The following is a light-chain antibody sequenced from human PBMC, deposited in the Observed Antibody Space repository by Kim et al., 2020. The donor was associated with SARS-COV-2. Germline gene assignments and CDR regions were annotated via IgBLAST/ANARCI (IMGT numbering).Light chain of an antibody. CDR2: LGS. CDR1: QSLLHSNGYNY. CDR3: VQALQTPDT. Sequence: DVVMTQSPLSLPVTPGEPASISCRSSQSLLHSNGYNYLDWYLQKPGQSPQLLIYLGSNRASGVPDRFSGIGSGTDFTLKISRVEAEDVGVYYCVQALQTPDTFGQGTKLEI. J-gene: IGKJ2*01. V-gene: IGKV2-28*01.